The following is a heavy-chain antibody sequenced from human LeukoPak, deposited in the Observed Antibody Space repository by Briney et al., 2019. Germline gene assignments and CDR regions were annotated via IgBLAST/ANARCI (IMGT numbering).Heavy chain of an antibody. J-gene: IGHJ4*02. CDR2: INHSGST. D-gene: IGHD6-19*01. V-gene: IGHV4-34*01. CDR3: ARLGHYSSGWHFDY. Sequence: PSETLSLTCAVYGGSFSGYYWSWIRQPPGKGLEWIGEINHSGSTNYNPSLKSRVTISVDTSKNQFSLKLSSVTAADTAVYYCARLGHYSSGWHFDYWGQGTLVTVSS. CDR1: GGSFSGYY.